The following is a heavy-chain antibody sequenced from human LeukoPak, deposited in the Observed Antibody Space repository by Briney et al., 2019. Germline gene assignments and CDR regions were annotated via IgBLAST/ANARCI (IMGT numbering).Heavy chain of an antibody. D-gene: IGHD3-10*01. J-gene: IGHJ4*02. Sequence: ASVKVSCKASGGTFSSYALSWVRQAPGQGLEWMGGIIPIFGTANYAQKFQGRVTITADESTTTVYVELSSLRSEDTAVYYCARDSEVRRNLWHYWGQGTLVTVSS. CDR3: ARDSEVRRNLWHY. V-gene: IGHV1-69*13. CDR1: GGTFSSYA. CDR2: IIPIFGTA.